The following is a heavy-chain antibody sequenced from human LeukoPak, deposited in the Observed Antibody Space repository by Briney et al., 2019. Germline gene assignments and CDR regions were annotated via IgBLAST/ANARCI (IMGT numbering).Heavy chain of an antibody. CDR2: ISGSGGST. V-gene: IGHV3-23*01. CDR1: GFTFSSYG. Sequence: GGSLRLSCEASGFTFSSYGMSWVRQAPGKGLEWVSAISGSGGSTYYADSVKGRFTISRDNSKNPMYLQMNSLRAEDTAIYYCAKSSPEKTFEYWGQGTLVTVSS. D-gene: IGHD1-14*01. CDR3: AKSSPEKTFEY. J-gene: IGHJ4*02.